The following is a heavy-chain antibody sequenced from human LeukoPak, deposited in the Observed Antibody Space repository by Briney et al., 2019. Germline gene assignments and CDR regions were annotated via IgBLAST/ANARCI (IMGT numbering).Heavy chain of an antibody. CDR3: AKDYYALLWFGEFNRKYYFDY. CDR2: VSGSGDNP. D-gene: IGHD3-10*01. V-gene: IGHV3-23*01. CDR1: GFTFSTSA. J-gene: IGHJ4*02. Sequence: GGSLRLSCAASGFTFSTSAMSWVRQAPGKGLEWVSSVSGSGDNPHYAESVKGRFTISRDNSKSTLYLQMNSLRAEDTAVYYCAKDYYALLWFGEFNRKYYFDYWGQGTLVTVSS.